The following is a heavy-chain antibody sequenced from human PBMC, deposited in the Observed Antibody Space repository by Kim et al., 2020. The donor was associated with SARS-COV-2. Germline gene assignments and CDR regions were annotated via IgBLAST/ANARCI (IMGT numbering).Heavy chain of an antibody. D-gene: IGHD3-22*01. Sequence: GESLKISCKGSGYSFTSYWISWVRQMPGKGLEWMGRIDPSDSYTNYSPSFQGHVTISADKSISTAYLQWSSLKASDTAMYYCARHVDYDSSGHRHYYYYGMDVWGQGTTVTVSS. CDR2: IDPSDSYT. CDR3: ARHVDYDSSGHRHYYYYGMDV. J-gene: IGHJ6*02. V-gene: IGHV5-10-1*01. CDR1: GYSFTSYW.